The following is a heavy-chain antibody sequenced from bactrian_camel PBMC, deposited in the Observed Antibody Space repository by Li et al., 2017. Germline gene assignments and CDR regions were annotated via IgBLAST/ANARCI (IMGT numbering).Heavy chain of an antibody. J-gene: IGHJ4*01. CDR3: TKALGYSDYEY. V-gene: IGHV3S40*01. Sequence: DVQLVESGGGLVQPGGSLRLSCAASGFMFNTYAMSWVRQAPGKGLEWVSGINTGTGSTYYPDSVKGRFTISRDNAKNTVYLQLNSLKTEDMAMYYCTKALGYSDYEYWGQGTQVTVS. CDR2: INTGTGST. D-gene: IGHD4*01. CDR1: GFMFNTYA.